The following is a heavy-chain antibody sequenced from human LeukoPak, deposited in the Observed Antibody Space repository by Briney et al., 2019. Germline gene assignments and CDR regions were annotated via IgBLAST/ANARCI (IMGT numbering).Heavy chain of an antibody. V-gene: IGHV1-2*02. CDR3: AKGLRLVEYFQH. D-gene: IGHD6-19*01. CDR1: GYTFTSYG. CDR2: INPNSGGT. J-gene: IGHJ1*01. Sequence: ASVKVSCKASGYTFTSYGISWVRQAPGQGLEWMGWINPNSGGTNYAQKFQGRVTMTRDTSISTAYMELSRLRSDDTAVYYCAKGLRLVEYFQHWGQGTLVTVSS.